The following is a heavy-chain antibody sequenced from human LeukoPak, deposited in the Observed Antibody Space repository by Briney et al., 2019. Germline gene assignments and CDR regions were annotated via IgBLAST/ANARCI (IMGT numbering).Heavy chain of an antibody. CDR1: GGSINSY. V-gene: IGHV4-4*07. CDR3: ASRNFGVVTD. J-gene: IGHJ4*02. Sequence: SETLSLTCTVSGGSINSYWSWIRQPAGKGLEWIGRISGSGTITYNAALQSRLSISIDTSKNQFSLKLSSVTAADTAVYYCASRNFGVVTDWGQGTLVTVSS. CDR2: ISGSGTI. D-gene: IGHD3-3*01.